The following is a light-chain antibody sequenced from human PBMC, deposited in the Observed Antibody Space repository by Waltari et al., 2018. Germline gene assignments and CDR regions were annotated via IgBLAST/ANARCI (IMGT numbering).Light chain of an antibody. CDR3: QQYYSRRT. CDR1: QSLLYNSNDKNY. J-gene: IGKJ1*01. V-gene: IGKV4-1*01. CDR2: WAS. Sequence: DIVMTQSPDSLAVSLGERVTITCKSSQSLLYNSNDKNYLAWYQQKPGQPPKLLFYWASTRHSGVPDRFSGSGSATDFTLTIISLQAEDVAVYYCQQYYSRRTFGQGTRVEIK.